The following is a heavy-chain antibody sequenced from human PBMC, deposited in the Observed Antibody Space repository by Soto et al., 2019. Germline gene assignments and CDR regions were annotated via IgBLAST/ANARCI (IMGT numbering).Heavy chain of an antibody. Sequence: PXGSLIISVGVSGCTFINYAMHWVRQAPGKGLEWVALISGDGSNEYYADSVKGRFTISRDNSRNTLYLQMNSLRADDTAVYYCARHLSHLKTGWLDYWRQGPLVTVSS. CDR3: ARHLSHLKTGWLDY. D-gene: IGHD7-27*01. V-gene: IGHV3-30-3*01. CDR2: ISGDGSNE. J-gene: IGHJ4*02. CDR1: GCTFINYA.